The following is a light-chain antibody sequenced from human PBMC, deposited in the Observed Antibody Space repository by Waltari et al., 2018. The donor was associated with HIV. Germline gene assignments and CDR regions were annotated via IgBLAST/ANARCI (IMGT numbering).Light chain of an antibody. CDR3: QVWDSSSDHPGV. CDR2: NES. Sequence: SYVLTQPPSVSVAPGKTARITCGGKNIGSKRVHWYQQKPGQAPVLVIYNESDRPSGIPERFSGSNSGNTATLTISRVEAGDEADYYCQVWDSSSDHPGVFGTGTKVTVL. V-gene: IGLV3-21*04. CDR1: NIGSKR. J-gene: IGLJ1*01.